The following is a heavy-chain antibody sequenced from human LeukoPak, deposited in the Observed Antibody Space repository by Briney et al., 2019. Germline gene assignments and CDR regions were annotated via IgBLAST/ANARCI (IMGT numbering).Heavy chain of an antibody. CDR2: IKPNSGDT. CDR3: ARADSVPAGDYHYWYMDV. J-gene: IGHJ6*03. V-gene: IGHV1-2*02. D-gene: IGHD2-2*01. Sequence: GASVKVSCKASGFTLTGYYMHWVRQDPRQGVQWMGWIKPNSGDTDYAQKFQGRVTMTRDTSISTVYMELSSLRSDDTAVYYCARADSVPAGDYHYWYMDVWGKGTTVTVSS. CDR1: GFTLTGYY.